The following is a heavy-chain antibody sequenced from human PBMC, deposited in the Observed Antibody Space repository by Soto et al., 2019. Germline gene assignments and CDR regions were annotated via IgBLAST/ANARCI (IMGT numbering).Heavy chain of an antibody. CDR1: GYSFTSYW. CDR2: IYPGDSDT. V-gene: IGHV5-51*03. J-gene: IGHJ5*02. CDR3: ARLKGLGYCSSTSCYARNWFDP. Sequence: EVQLVQSGAEVKKPGESLKISCKGSGYSFTSYWIGWVRQMPGKGLEWMGIIYPGDSDTRYSPSFQGQVTISAEKSISTSYLQWSSLKAADTAMYYCARLKGLGYCSSTSCYARNWFDPWGQGTLVTVSS. D-gene: IGHD2-2*01.